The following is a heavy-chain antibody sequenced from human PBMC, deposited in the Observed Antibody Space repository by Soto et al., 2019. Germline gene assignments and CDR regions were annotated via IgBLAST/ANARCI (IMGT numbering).Heavy chain of an antibody. D-gene: IGHD5-18*01. CDR1: GGSFSGYY. V-gene: IGHV4-34*01. CDR2: INHSGST. J-gene: IGHJ4*02. CDR3: ARGGSWIQLWLRDYYFDY. Sequence: QVQLQQWGAGLLKPSETLSLTCAVYGGSFSGYYWSWIRQPPGKGLEWIGEINHSGSTNYNPSLKSRVTISVDTSKNQFSRKLSSVTAADTAVYYCARGGSWIQLWLRDYYFDYWGQGTLVTVSS.